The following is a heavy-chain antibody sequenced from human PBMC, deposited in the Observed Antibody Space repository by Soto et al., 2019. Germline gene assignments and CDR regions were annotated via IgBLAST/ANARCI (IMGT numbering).Heavy chain of an antibody. Sequence: QVQLVESGGGVVPPGGSLRLYCAASGFTFRNHAMHWVRQAPGKGLACLAVIAHDGSNAFYRDSVKGRFTVSRDNSKNTLYLYMNSLRSEDTGVYYCARGDREDILVVVGTRPGEYGTDIWGQGSTVIVSS. J-gene: IGHJ6*02. V-gene: IGHV3-30-3*01. CDR3: ARGDREDILVVVGTRPGEYGTDI. CDR2: IAHDGSNA. D-gene: IGHD2-15*01. CDR1: GFTFRNHA.